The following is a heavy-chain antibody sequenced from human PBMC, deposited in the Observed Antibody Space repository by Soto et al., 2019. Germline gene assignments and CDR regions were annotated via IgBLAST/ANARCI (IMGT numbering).Heavy chain of an antibody. J-gene: IGHJ6*02. Sequence: ESGGGVVQPGRSLRLSCAVSGFTFSNYGMHWVRQAPGKGLEWVELISYDVNNKYYADSVKGRFTISRDNSKNTLFLQMNGLRAEDTAVYYCSKGGSKAGMDVWGQGTTVTVSS. D-gene: IGHD1-26*01. V-gene: IGHV3-30*18. CDR2: ISYDVNNK. CDR1: GFTFSNYG. CDR3: SKGGSKAGMDV.